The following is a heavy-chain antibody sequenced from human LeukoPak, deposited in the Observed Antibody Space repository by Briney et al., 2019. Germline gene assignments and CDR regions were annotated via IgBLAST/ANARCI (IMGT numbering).Heavy chain of an antibody. Sequence: GGSLRLSCAASGFTFSGYWVHWVRQAPGKGLVWVSRINSGGSSTSSADSVEGRFTISRDNAKNSLYLQMNSLRAEDTAVYYCAREVYSSSWSYYFDYWGQGTLVTVSS. CDR2: INSGGSST. D-gene: IGHD6-13*01. CDR1: GFTFSGYW. CDR3: AREVYSSSWSYYFDY. J-gene: IGHJ4*02. V-gene: IGHV3-74*01.